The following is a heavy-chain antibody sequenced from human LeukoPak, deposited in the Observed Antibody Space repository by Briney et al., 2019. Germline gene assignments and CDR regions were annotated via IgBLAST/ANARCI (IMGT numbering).Heavy chain of an antibody. CDR2: TYYRSKWYN. CDR1: GDSVSSNSAA. Sequence: SQTLSLTCAISGDSVSSNSAAWNWIRQSPSRGLEWLGRTYYRSKWYNDYAVSVKSRITINPDTSKNQFSLQLNSVTPEDTAVYYCARIVVVPAAAYYYGMDVWGRGTTVTVSS. J-gene: IGHJ6*02. D-gene: IGHD2-2*01. CDR3: ARIVVVPAAAYYYGMDV. V-gene: IGHV6-1*01.